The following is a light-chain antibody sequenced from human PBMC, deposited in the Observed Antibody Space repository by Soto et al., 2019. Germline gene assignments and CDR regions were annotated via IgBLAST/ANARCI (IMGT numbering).Light chain of an antibody. CDR3: SSYTRSNTRV. Sequence: HSALTQPASVSGSPGQSITISCTGTSSDVGGYNYVSWYQQHPGKAPKLMIYEVNNRPSGVSNRFSGSKSGNTASLTISGLQAEDEADYFCSSYTRSNTRVFGGGTKVTVL. CDR2: EVN. J-gene: IGLJ3*02. V-gene: IGLV2-14*01. CDR1: SSDVGGYNY.